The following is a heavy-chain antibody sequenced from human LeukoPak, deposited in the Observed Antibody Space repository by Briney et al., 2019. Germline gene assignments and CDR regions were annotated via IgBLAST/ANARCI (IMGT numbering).Heavy chain of an antibody. CDR3: ARDYVPKRWYWSAFDI. D-gene: IGHD6-13*01. CDR2: INPSGGST. V-gene: IGHV1-46*01. Sequence: VASVKVSCKASGYTFTSYYMHWVRQAPGQGLEWMGIINPSGGSTSYAQKFQGRVTMTRDMSTSTVYMELSSLRSEDTAVYYCARDYVPKRWYWSAFDIWGQGTMVTVSS. CDR1: GYTFTSYY. J-gene: IGHJ3*02.